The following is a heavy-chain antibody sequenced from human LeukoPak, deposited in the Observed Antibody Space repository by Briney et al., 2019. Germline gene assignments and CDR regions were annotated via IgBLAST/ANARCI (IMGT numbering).Heavy chain of an antibody. CDR1: GFNVSTNY. D-gene: IGHD5-24*01. CDR2: IYSGGST. Sequence: GGSLRLSCAGSGFNVSTNYMSWVRQAPGKGLEWVSVIYSGGSTYYPDTVKGRFTISRDNSMNTLYLQMNSLRVEDTAVYYCARSVGGYNLTYWGQGTLVTVSS. CDR3: ARSVGGYNLTY. V-gene: IGHV3-66*01. J-gene: IGHJ4*02.